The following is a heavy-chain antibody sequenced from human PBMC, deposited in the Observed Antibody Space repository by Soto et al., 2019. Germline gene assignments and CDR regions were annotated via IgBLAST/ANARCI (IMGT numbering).Heavy chain of an antibody. J-gene: IGHJ4*02. D-gene: IGHD3-10*01. CDR2: INTGNGDT. CDR3: AKGRGGSGSLTPRVDF. V-gene: IGHV1-3*04. Sequence: ASVKVSCKTSGYTFTNHFMHWVRQAPGQRPEWMGCINTGNGDTKYSQNFQGRLTFGRDTSASSAYMELSSLRSEDTAVYHCAKGRGGSGSLTPRVDFWGQGTLVTVSS. CDR1: GYTFTNHF.